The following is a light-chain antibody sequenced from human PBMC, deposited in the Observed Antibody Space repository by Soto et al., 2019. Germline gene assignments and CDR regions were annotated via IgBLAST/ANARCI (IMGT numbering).Light chain of an antibody. CDR1: SSDVGDYKY. J-gene: IGLJ2*01. Sequence: QSALTQPASVSGSPGQSITISCTGTSSDVGDYKYVSWYQQHPGKAPKLMIYDVSNRPSGVSDRFSGSKSANTASLTISGLQAEDEGDYYCSSYSTSGTLVIFGGGTKPTVL. CDR3: SSYSTSGTLVI. CDR2: DVS. V-gene: IGLV2-14*03.